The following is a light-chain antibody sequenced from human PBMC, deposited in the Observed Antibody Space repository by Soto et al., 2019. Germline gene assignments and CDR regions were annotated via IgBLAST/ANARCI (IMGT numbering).Light chain of an antibody. CDR2: DVS. J-gene: IGLJ1*01. Sequence: QSVLTKPRSVNGYPVHVGTISYTRTSSDVGGYNYVSWYQQHPGKAPKLMIYDVSKRPSGVPDRFSGSKSGNTASLTISGLQAEDEADYYCCSYAGSYTLYVFGTGSKVTVL. CDR1: SSDVGGYNY. V-gene: IGLV2-11*01. CDR3: CSYAGSYTLYV.